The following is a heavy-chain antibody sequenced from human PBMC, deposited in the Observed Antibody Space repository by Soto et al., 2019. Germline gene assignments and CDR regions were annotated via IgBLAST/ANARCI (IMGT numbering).Heavy chain of an antibody. CDR3: ARHDGFSSGWIFDY. CDR1: GGSISSYY. CDR2: IYYSGST. V-gene: IGHV4-59*08. D-gene: IGHD6-19*01. Sequence: SETLSLTCNVSGGSISSYYWSWIRQPPGKGLEWIGFIYYSGSTDYNPSLKSRVSVSIDTSKNQFSLNLTSVTAADTAVYYCARHDGFSSGWIFDYWGHGTLVTVSS. J-gene: IGHJ4*01.